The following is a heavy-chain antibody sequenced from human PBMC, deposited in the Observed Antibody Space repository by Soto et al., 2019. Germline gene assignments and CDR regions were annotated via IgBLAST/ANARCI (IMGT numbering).Heavy chain of an antibody. J-gene: IGHJ6*02. CDR2: IYPGDSDT. CDR1: GYSFISYW. D-gene: IGHD5-12*01. V-gene: IGHV5-51*01. Sequence: PGESLKISCKGSGYSFISYWIAWVRQMPGKGLELMGIIYPGDSDTRYSPSFQGQVTISADKSISTAYLQWSSLKASDTAMYYCARSQRGYSGYVVITGRGMDVWGQGTTVTVSS. CDR3: ARSQRGYSGYVVITGRGMDV.